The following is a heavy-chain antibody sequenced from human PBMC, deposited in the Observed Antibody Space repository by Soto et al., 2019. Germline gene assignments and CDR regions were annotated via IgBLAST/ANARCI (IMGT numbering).Heavy chain of an antibody. D-gene: IGHD3-16*01. CDR2: IYPGDSDT. CDR1: GYSFTSYW. J-gene: IGHJ4*02. V-gene: IGHV5-51*01. CDR3: ARRARGNWAFDY. Sequence: GESLKISCKGSGYSFTSYWIGWVRQMPGKGLELMGIIYPGDSDTRYSPSFQGQVTFSADKSTTSAYLQWSSLKASDTAIYFCARRARGNWAFDYWGQGTLVTVSS.